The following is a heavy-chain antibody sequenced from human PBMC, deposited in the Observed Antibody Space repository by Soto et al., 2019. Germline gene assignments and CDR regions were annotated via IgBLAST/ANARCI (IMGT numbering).Heavy chain of an antibody. V-gene: IGHV2-5*02. CDR3: AHRRARTWFDA. CDR2: IYWDGDK. CDR1: GFSLSSSAVG. Sequence: QITLKESGPTVVKPTQTLTLTCAFSGFSLSSSAVGVAWIRQPPGKALEWLALIYWDGDKHYSPSLRNRLSITKDISKNEVVLTMTNMAPVDTATYYCAHRRARTWFDAWGQGTLVTVSS. J-gene: IGHJ5*02.